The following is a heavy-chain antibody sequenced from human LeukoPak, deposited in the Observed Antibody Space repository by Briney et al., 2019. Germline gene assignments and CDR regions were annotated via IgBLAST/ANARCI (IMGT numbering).Heavy chain of an antibody. J-gene: IGHJ4*02. Sequence: GASVKVSCKASGYTFTGYYMHWVRQAPGQGLEWMGIINPSGGSTSYAQKFQGRVTMTRDMSTSTVYMELSSLRSEDTAVYYCARAPGSGTTGTTDIDYWGQGTLVTVSS. CDR2: INPSGGST. CDR1: GYTFTGYY. D-gene: IGHD1-1*01. V-gene: IGHV1-46*01. CDR3: ARAPGSGTTGTTDIDY.